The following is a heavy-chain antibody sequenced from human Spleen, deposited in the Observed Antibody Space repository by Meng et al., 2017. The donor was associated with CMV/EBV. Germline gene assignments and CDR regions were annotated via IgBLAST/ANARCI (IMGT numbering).Heavy chain of an antibody. CDR3: ARQGSYYYDSSAYFLS. CDR1: GVSTTSGSYY. J-gene: IGHJ5*02. D-gene: IGHD3-22*01. V-gene: IGHV4-39*01. CDR2: IYYSGST. Sequence: SETLSLTCSVSGVSTTSGSYYWGWIRQPPGKGLEWIGSIYYSGSTYYNPSLKSRVTISVDTSKNQFSLKLNSVTAADTALYYCARQGSYYYDSSAYFLSWGQGTLVTVSS.